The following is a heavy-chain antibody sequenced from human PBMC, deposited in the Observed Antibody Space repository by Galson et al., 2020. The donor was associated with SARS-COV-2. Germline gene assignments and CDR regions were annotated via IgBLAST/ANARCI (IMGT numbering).Heavy chain of an antibody. CDR1: GASVSSGNYY. J-gene: IGHJ6*02. D-gene: IGHD3-10*01. CDR3: ARDNPYYYGSGAHYFYAMDV. CDR2: IHTHGRV. Sequence: SQTLSLTCLVSGASVSSGNYYWSWIRQPARRGLEWIGRIHTHGRVNYSPPLQSRLTISLDTSKNQVSLSLSYVTAADTAVYYCARDNPYYYGSGAHYFYAMDVWGQGTTLTVSS. V-gene: IGHV4-61*02.